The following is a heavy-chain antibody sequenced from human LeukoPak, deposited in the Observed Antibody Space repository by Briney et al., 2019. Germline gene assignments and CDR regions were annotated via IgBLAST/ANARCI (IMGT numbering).Heavy chain of an antibody. V-gene: IGHV3-23*01. J-gene: IGHJ4*02. CDR1: GFTFSSYG. CDR2: INTSGGST. Sequence: GGSLRLSCAASGFTFSSYGMHWVRQAPGKGLEWVSTINTSGGSTYYADSVKGRFTISRDNSKETLYLQVNSLRAEDTAVYYCAKRLYYDSGSYSAFDYWGPGTLVTVSS. D-gene: IGHD3-10*01. CDR3: AKRLYYDSGSYSAFDY.